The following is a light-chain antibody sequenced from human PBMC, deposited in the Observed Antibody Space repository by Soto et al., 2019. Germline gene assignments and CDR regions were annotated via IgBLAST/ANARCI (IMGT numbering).Light chain of an antibody. CDR2: EVS. J-gene: IGLJ2*01. CDR3: CSYAGQSTVV. CDR1: SSDVGGYNY. Sequence: QLVLTQPPSASGSPGQSVTISCTGTSSDVGGYNYVSWYQQHPGKAPKLMIYEVSKRPSGVPDRFSGSKSGNTASLTVSGLQAEDEADYYCCSYAGQSTVVFGGGTKLTVL. V-gene: IGLV2-8*01.